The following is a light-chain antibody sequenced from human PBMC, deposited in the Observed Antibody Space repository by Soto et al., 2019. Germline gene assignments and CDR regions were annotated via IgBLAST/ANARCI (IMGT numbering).Light chain of an antibody. CDR1: QSVTVNS. J-gene: IGKJ3*01. Sequence: EILLTQSPSTLSLSPWEVVTLSCRASQSVTVNSLAWYQQKPGLAPRLLIYAASTRAAAVPDRFTGSGSGTDFALTISRLEPEDFGVYYCQQYGDSPLTSGPGTKVDIK. CDR3: QQYGDSPLT. CDR2: AAS. V-gene: IGKV3-20*01.